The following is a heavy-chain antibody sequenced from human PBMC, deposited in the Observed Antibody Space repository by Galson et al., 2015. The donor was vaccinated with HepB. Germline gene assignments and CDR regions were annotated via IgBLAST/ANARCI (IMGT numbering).Heavy chain of an antibody. J-gene: IGHJ4*02. V-gene: IGHV3-21*01. CDR2: ISRSSTYI. D-gene: IGHD6-6*01. Sequence: SLRLPCAASGLSFSNYSMYWVRQAPGRGLERLSSISRSSTYIYDADSVKGRFTVSRDNAKNSLYLQMSSLRAEDTAIYYCGSGLSTSFIDYWGQGILVTVSS. CDR1: GLSFSNYS. CDR3: GSGLSTSFIDY.